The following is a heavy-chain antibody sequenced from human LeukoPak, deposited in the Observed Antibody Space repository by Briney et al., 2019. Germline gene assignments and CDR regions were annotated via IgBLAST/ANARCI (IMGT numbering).Heavy chain of an antibody. CDR2: IHTSGNT. D-gene: IGHD1-14*01. V-gene: IGHV4-61*02. CDR3: ARGTTSLDWFDP. CDR1: SDSFSSGSYY. Sequence: KPSETLSLTCTVSSDSFSSGSYYWSWIRQPAGKTLEWIGRIHTSGNTNYNPSLKSQVTISIDTSRNQFSLNLRSVTAADTAVYYCARGTTSLDWFDPWGQGTLVTVSS. J-gene: IGHJ5*02.